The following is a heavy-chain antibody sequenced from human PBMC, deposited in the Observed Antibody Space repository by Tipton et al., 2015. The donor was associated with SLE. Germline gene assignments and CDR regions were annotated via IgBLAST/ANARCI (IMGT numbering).Heavy chain of an antibody. V-gene: IGHV4-61*03. Sequence: TLSLTCTVSGGSIGSGNYYWSWIRQPPGKGLEWVGYINYSGNTNYNPSLKSRVTISVDTSKTHFSLRLNSVTAADTAVYYCARGGLGSDLRGSIYFGSWGQGTLVTDSS. D-gene: IGHD7-27*01. CDR3: ARGGLGSDLRGSIYFGS. J-gene: IGHJ4*02. CDR2: INYSGNT. CDR1: GGSIGSGNYY.